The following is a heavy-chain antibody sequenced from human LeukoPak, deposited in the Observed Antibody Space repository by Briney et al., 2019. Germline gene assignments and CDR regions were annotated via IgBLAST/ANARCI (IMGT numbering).Heavy chain of an antibody. CDR2: IYTSGST. J-gene: IGHJ5*02. CDR3: ARAKGYSNYYWFDP. Sequence: SETLSLTCTVSGGSISSYYWSWIRQPAGKGLEWLGRIYTSGSTNYNPSLKSRVTISVDKSKNQFSLKLSSVTAADTAVYYCARAKGYSNYYWFDPWGQGTLVTVSS. CDR1: GGSISSYY. D-gene: IGHD4-11*01. V-gene: IGHV4-4*07.